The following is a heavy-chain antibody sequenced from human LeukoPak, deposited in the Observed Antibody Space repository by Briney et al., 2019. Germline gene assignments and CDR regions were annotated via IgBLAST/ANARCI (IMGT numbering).Heavy chain of an antibody. CDR2: IFPRDSNT. D-gene: IGHD2-15*01. CDR1: GPDFPDYW. CDR3: ARHGLFGCNDVGCYRSFFCYGMDV. V-gene: IGHV5-51*01. Sequence: GESLQISCRASGPDFPDYWIGWVRPMPGKGLEWMGIIFPRDSNTVYGPSFQGQVTISVDTSISTAYLQWSSLKASDTAMYYCARHGLFGCNDVGCYRSFFCYGMDVWGQGTAVTVSS. J-gene: IGHJ6*02.